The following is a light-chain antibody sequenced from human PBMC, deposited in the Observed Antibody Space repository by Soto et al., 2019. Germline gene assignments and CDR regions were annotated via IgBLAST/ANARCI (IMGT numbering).Light chain of an antibody. Sequence: EIVLTRSPGTLSLSPGERATLSRRASQSVSSSYLAWYQQKPGQAPRLLIYGASSRATGIPDRFSGSGSGTDFTLTISRLEPEDFAVYYCQQYGTSPRTLGQGTKVEIK. CDR1: QSVSSSY. CDR3: QQYGTSPRT. J-gene: IGKJ1*01. CDR2: GAS. V-gene: IGKV3-20*01.